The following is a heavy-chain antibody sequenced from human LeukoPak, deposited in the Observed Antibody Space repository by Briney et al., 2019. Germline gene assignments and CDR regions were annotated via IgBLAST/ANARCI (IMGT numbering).Heavy chain of an antibody. CDR2: IWYDGSNK. Sequence: GRSLRLSCAASGFTFSSYGMHWVRQAPGKGLEWVAVIWYDGSNKYYADSVKGRFTISRDNSKNTLYLQMNSLRAEDTAVYYCARARGREGDFWSGDYHYYYYYMDVWGKGTTVTVSS. D-gene: IGHD3-3*01. V-gene: IGHV3-33*01. CDR1: GFTFSSYG. J-gene: IGHJ6*03. CDR3: ARARGREGDFWSGDYHYYYYYMDV.